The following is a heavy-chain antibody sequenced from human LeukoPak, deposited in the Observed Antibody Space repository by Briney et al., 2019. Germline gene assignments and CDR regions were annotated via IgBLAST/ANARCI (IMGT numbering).Heavy chain of an antibody. CDR2: ISASGDRT. V-gene: IGHV3-23*01. Sequence: GSLRLSRAASGLTFNKFPMILVPQAPGKGLEWVSAISASGDRTYYADSVKGRFTISRDNSRNTLYLQMNSLRAEDTAVYYCAKDRGYWGQGTLVTVSS. CDR3: AKDRGY. J-gene: IGHJ4*02. CDR1: GLTFNKFP.